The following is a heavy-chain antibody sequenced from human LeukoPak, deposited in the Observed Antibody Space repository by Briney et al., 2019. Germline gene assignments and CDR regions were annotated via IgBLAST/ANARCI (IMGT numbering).Heavy chain of an antibody. D-gene: IGHD6-19*01. J-gene: IGHJ6*02. CDR1: GLTFSAFA. CDR2: ISYDGTNK. CDR3: ARDGNSGWYTRESYYYYGMDV. Sequence: RRSLRLSCAASGLTFSAFAMHWVRQAPDKGLEWVAVISYDGTNKDCADSVKGRFTISRDNSENTLYLQMNSLRLEDTALYYCARDGNSGWYTRESYYYYGMDVWGQGTTVTVSS. V-gene: IGHV3-30-3*01.